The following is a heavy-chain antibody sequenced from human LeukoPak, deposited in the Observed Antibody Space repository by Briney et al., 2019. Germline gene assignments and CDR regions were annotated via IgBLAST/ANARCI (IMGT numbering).Heavy chain of an antibody. CDR2: IRYDGSNK. V-gene: IGHV3-30*02. J-gene: IGHJ1*01. CDR1: GFTFSSYG. D-gene: IGHD6-13*01. Sequence: GGSLRLSCAAPGFTFSSYGMHWVRQAPGKGLEWVAFIRYDGSNKYYADSVKGRFTISRDNSKNTLYLQMNSLRAEDTAVYYCAKGRPTRYSSSWQEYFQHWGQGTLVTVSS. CDR3: AKGRPTRYSSSWQEYFQH.